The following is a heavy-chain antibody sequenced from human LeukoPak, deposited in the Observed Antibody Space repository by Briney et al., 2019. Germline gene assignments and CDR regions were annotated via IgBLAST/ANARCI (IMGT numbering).Heavy chain of an antibody. Sequence: GGSLRLSCAASGLTFSSYAMSWVRQAPGKGLEWVSAISGSGGSTYYADSVKGRFTISRDNSKNTLYLQMNSLRAEDTAVYYCAKDLVSGSYSRGYYLDYWGQGTLVTVSS. V-gene: IGHV3-23*01. CDR3: AKDLVSGSYSRGYYLDY. CDR1: GLTFSSYA. D-gene: IGHD1-26*01. J-gene: IGHJ4*02. CDR2: ISGSGGST.